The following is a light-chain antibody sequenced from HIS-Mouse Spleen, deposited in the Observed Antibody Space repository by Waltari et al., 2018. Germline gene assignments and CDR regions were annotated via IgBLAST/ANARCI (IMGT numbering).Light chain of an antibody. CDR3: NSRDSSGNHYV. CDR1: SLRSYY. Sequence: SSELTQDPAVSVALGQTVRITCQGDSLRSYYASWYQQKAGQAPVLVIYGKNNRPSGIPDRFSGSSSVNTASLTITGAQAEDEADYYCNSRDSSGNHYVFGTGTKVTVL. V-gene: IGLV3-19*01. CDR2: GKN. J-gene: IGLJ1*01.